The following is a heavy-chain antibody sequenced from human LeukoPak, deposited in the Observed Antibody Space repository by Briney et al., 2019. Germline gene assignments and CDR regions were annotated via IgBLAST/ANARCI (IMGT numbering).Heavy chain of an antibody. CDR3: ARENLSGGSGRRDAFDI. CDR2: IYYSGST. V-gene: IGHV4-59*01. D-gene: IGHD3-10*01. Sequence: PSETLSLTCTVSGGSISSYYWSWIRQPPGKGLEWIGYIYYSGSTNYNPSLKSRVTISVDTSKNQFSLKLSSVTAADTVVYYCARENLSGGSGRRDAFDIWGQGTMVTVSS. J-gene: IGHJ3*02. CDR1: GGSISSYY.